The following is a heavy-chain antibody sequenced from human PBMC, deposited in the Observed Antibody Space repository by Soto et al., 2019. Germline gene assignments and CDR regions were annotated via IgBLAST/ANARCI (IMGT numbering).Heavy chain of an antibody. J-gene: IGHJ6*02. CDR1: RYTSTSYA. CDR2: INAGNGNT. CDR3: ARELYSSSKRYYYYYGMDV. V-gene: IGHV1-3*01. D-gene: IGHD6-13*01. Sequence: ASVPVSCKASRYTSTSYAIHCVRQAPGQSLDWMGWINAGNGNTKYSQKFQGRVTITRDTSASTAYMELSSLRSEDTAVYYCARELYSSSKRYYYYYGMDVWGQGTTVTVSS.